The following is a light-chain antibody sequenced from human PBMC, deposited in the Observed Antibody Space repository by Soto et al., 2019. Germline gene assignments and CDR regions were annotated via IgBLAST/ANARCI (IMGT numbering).Light chain of an antibody. CDR3: RSYAGSNNFYV. Sequence: QSVLTQPPSVSGSPGQSVTISCTGTSSDVGEYNYVSWYQQHPGKAPKLMIYEVSKRPPGVPDRFSGSKSGNTASLTVSGLQAEDEADYYCRSYAGSNNFYVFGTGTKVTVL. CDR1: SSDVGEYNY. CDR2: EVS. V-gene: IGLV2-8*01. J-gene: IGLJ1*01.